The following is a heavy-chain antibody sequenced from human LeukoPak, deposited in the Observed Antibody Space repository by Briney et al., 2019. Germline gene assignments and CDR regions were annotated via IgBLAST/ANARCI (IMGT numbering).Heavy chain of an antibody. CDR1: GFTVTSNY. J-gene: IGHJ6*03. CDR2: IYSGGST. CDR3: ARVLRYCSGGNCYSGGLGYMDV. V-gene: IGHV3-66*01. Sequence: GGSLRLSCAASGFTVTSNYMSWVRQAPGKGLEWVSVIYSGGSTYYGDSVKGRFTISRDNSKNTLNLQMNSLRAEDTAVYYCARVLRYCSGGNCYSGGLGYMDVWGKGTTVTISS. D-gene: IGHD2-15*01.